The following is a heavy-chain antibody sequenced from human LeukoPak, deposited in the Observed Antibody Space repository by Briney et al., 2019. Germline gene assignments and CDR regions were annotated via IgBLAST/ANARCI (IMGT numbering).Heavy chain of an antibody. CDR2: IRVNGGST. CDR3: AKGRADAYTFDY. D-gene: IGHD5-24*01. V-gene: IGHV3-23*01. CDR1: GFAFNVYA. J-gene: IGHJ4*02. Sequence: GGSLRLSCAASGFAFNVYAMSWLRQAPGKGLEWVSGIRVNGGSTYYADSVKGRFTISRDNSKNTLYLQMNSLRVDDTAVYYCAKGRADAYTFDYWGQGTLVTISS.